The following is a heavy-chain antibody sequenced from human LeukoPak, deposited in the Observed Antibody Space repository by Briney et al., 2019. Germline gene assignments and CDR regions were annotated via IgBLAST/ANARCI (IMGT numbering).Heavy chain of an antibody. V-gene: IGHV3-30*18. CDR3: AKGPDRSGLYSLDY. D-gene: IGHD3-22*01. CDR2: ISYDENDK. J-gene: IGHJ4*02. CDR1: KFTFAAYD. Sequence: GGSLRLSCAASKFTFAAYDMHWVRQAPGKGLEWVAVISYDENDKYYADSVKGRFTISRDNAKNTLYLQMNSLRSEDTAVYYCAKGPDRSGLYSLDYWGQGTLVTVSS.